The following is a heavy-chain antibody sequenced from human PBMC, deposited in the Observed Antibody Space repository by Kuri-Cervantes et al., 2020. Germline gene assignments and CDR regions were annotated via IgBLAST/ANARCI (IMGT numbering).Heavy chain of an antibody. V-gene: IGHV5-51*01. D-gene: IGHD6-13*01. CDR2: IYPGDSDT. Sequence: GESLKISCKGSGYSFTSYWIGWVRQMPGKGLEWMGIIYPGDSDTRYSPSFQGQVTISADKSISTAYLQWSSLKASDTAVYYCARVEWKYSSSWYWYYWGQGTLVTVSS. CDR3: ARVEWKYSSSWYWYY. CDR1: GYSFTSYW. J-gene: IGHJ4*02.